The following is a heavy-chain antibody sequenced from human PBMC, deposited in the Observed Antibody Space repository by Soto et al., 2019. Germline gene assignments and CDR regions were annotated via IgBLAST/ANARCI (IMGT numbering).Heavy chain of an antibody. V-gene: IGHV3-23*01. CDR1: GFTFSSYA. CDR3: AKFRRVQNLKNYPGMGGAFDI. CDR2: ISGSGGST. J-gene: IGHJ3*02. Sequence: QLGGSLRLSCAASGFTFSSYAMSWVRQAPGKGLEWVSAISGSGGSTYYADSVKGRFTISRDNSKNTLYLQMNSLRAEDTAVYYCAKFRRVQNLKNYPGMGGAFDIWGQGTMVTVSS. D-gene: IGHD3-16*01.